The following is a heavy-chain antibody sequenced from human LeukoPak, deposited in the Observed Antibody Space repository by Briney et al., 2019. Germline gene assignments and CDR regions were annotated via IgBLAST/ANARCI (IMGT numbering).Heavy chain of an antibody. CDR3: ARELGYYDY. J-gene: IGHJ4*02. V-gene: IGHV4-39*02. CDR2: IYYTGTT. CDR1: GXSITSSYY. Sequence: PSETLSLTCTVSGXSITSSYYWGWSRQPPGKGLEWIASIYYTGTTYYNPTLKSRVTMSVDTSKNQFSLNLSSLTAADTAVYYCARELGYYDYWGRGALVTVSS.